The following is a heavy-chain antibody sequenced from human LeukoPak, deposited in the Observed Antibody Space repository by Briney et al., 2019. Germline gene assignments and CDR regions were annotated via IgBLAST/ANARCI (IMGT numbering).Heavy chain of an antibody. CDR1: GFTFSYYA. J-gene: IGHJ4*02. D-gene: IGHD3-22*01. Sequence: PGRSLRLSCAASGFTFSYYAMHWVRQAPGKGLEWVAFISSDGSDKYYADSVKGRFTISRDNSKNTLYLQMNSLRAEDTAVYYCAKDGFDYYDSSGYYYFNYWGQGTLVTVSS. CDR3: AKDGFDYYDSSGYYYFNY. V-gene: IGHV3-30-3*01. CDR2: ISSDGSDK.